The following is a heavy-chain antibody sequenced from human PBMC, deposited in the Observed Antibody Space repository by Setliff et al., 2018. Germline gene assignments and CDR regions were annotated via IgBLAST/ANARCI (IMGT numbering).Heavy chain of an antibody. V-gene: IGHV1-69*06. CDR2: ISPIFNTA. CDR3: AEGVGYSYGYDS. J-gene: IGHJ5*01. D-gene: IGHD5-18*01. Sequence: GASVKVSCKASGGTFSSYAFSWVRQAPGQGLEWMGRISPIFNTANYAQKFQGRVTITADKSTSTVYMEVSGLTSEDTAVYYCAEGVGYSYGYDSWGQGTLVTVSS. CDR1: GGTFSSYA.